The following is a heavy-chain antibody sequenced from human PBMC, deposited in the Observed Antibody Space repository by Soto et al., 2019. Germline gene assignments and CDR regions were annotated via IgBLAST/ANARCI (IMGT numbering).Heavy chain of an antibody. D-gene: IGHD1-26*01. V-gene: IGHV3-72*01. CDR2: SRNKPNNYAT. J-gene: IGHJ3*02. Sequence: GGSLRLSCAASGVTFSDYYMYWVRQAPGKGLEWVGRSRNKPNNYATEYAASVKGRFTISRDDSKNSLFLQMNSLKTEDTAVYYCAVPSGGTDGNDAFDIWGQGTMVTVSS. CDR1: GVTFSDYY. CDR3: AVPSGGTDGNDAFDI.